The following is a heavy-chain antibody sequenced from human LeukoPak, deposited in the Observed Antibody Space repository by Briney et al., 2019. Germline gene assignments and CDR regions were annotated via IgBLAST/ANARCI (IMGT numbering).Heavy chain of an antibody. CDR1: GFNFNTHW. V-gene: IGHV3-7*01. CDR3: VRFRRDYYYGLDV. Sequence: GGSLRLSCVASGFNFNTHWMSWVRQAPGQGLEWVANIKTDGSEKFYMDALKGRFTISRDNAKSTMYLQMNSLRAEDTAVYYCVRFRRDYYYGLDVWGQGTTVTVSS. J-gene: IGHJ6*02. CDR2: IKTDGSEK.